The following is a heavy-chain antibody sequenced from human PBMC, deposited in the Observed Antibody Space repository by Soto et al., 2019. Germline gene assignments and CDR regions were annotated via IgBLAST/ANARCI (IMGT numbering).Heavy chain of an antibody. J-gene: IGHJ5*02. Sequence: GASVKVSCKASGYTFTIYGISWVRQAPGQGLEWMGWISAYNGNTNYAHKLQGRVTMTTDTSTSTAYMELRSLRSDDTAVYYCARDRYPIVVVVAATRRWFEPWGQGTLVNVSS. D-gene: IGHD2-15*01. CDR3: ARDRYPIVVVVAATRRWFEP. V-gene: IGHV1-18*01. CDR2: ISAYNGNT. CDR1: GYTFTIYG.